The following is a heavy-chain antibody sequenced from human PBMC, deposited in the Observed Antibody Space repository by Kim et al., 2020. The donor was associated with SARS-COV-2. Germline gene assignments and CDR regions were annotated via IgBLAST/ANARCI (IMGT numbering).Heavy chain of an antibody. V-gene: IGHV4-34*01. CDR2: INHSGST. Sequence: SETLSLTCAVYGGSFSGYYWSWIRQPPGKGLEWIGEINHSGSTNYNPSLKSRVTISVDTSKNQFSLKLSSVTAADTAVYYCARVVGSALDYWGQGTLVT. J-gene: IGHJ4*02. CDR3: ARVVGSALDY. D-gene: IGHD2-15*01. CDR1: GGSFSGYY.